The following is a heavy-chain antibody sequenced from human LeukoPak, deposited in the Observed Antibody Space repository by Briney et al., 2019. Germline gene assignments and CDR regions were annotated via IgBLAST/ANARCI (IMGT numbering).Heavy chain of an antibody. CDR1: GGSISSYY. D-gene: IGHD1-26*01. CDR3: AQGGDSGSYYPDAFDI. CDR2: IYYSGST. Sequence: SETLSLTCTVSGGSISSYYWSWIRQPPGKGLEWIGYIYYSGSTNYNPSLKSRVTISVDTSKNQFSLKLSSVTAADTAVYYCAQGGDSGSYYPDAFDIWGQGTMVTVSS. J-gene: IGHJ3*02. V-gene: IGHV4-59*01.